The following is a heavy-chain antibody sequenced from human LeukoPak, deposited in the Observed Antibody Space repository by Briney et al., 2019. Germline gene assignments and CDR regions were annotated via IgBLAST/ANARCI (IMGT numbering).Heavy chain of an antibody. CDR3: ARGFTASVSLSIAAAGLYYSYYMDV. CDR2: MNPNSGNT. V-gene: IGHV1-8*01. Sequence: ASVKVSCKASGYTFTRYDINWVRQATGQGLEWMGWMNPNSGNTGYTQKFQGRVTMTRNTSINTAYMELSSLRSDDTAVYYCARGFTASVSLSIAAAGLYYSYYMDVWGKGTTVTVSS. D-gene: IGHD6-13*01. CDR1: GYTFTRYD. J-gene: IGHJ6*03.